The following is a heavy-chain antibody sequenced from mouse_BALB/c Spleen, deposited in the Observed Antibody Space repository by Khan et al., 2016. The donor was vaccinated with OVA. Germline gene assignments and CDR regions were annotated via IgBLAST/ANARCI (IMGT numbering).Heavy chain of an antibody. Sequence: VKLQESGAELARPGASVKMSCKASGYTLTSYTIHWIKLRPGQGLEWIGYINPSNGYTNYNQKFKDKATLTADKSSTTAYLQLRSLTSDDSAVYNCVRDGAYDSNDGWFAYWGLGTLVTVSA. CDR1: GYTLTSYT. CDR2: INPSNGYT. D-gene: IGHD2-12*01. CDR3: VRDGAYDSNDGWFAY. J-gene: IGHJ3*01. V-gene: IGHV1-4*01.